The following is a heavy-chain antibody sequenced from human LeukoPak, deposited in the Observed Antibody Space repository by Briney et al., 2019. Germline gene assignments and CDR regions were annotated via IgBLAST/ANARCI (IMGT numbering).Heavy chain of an antibody. V-gene: IGHV3-33*01. J-gene: IGHJ4*02. D-gene: IGHD1-1*01. CDR3: ARDRRNGDEGCDY. CDR1: GFTFSSYG. Sequence: GGSLRLSCAASGFTFSSYGMHWVRQAPGKGLEWVATIWYDGSNKYYADSVKGRFTISRDNPKNTLSLQMNSLRAEDTAVYYCARDRRNGDEGCDYWGQGTLVTVSS. CDR2: IWYDGSNK.